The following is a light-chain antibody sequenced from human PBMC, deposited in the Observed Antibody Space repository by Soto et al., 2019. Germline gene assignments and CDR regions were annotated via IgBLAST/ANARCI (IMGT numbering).Light chain of an antibody. CDR1: QDISSW. CDR3: QQYKSYPLT. J-gene: IGKJ4*01. Sequence: IRMTQSPSTLSASIGDRVTITCRASQDISSWMGWYQQKPGKAPRFLIYKASNLLGGVPSRFSGSGSGTEYTLTISSLQPDDFATYYCQQYKSYPLTFGGETKVEIK. V-gene: IGKV1-5*03. CDR2: KAS.